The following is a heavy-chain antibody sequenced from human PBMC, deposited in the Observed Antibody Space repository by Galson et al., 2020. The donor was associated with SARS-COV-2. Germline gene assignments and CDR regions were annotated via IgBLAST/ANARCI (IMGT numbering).Heavy chain of an antibody. CDR2: ISYDGSNK. J-gene: IGHJ4*02. D-gene: IGHD5-12*01. CDR3: ARDALVATVVHFDD. CDR1: GFTFSSYG. V-gene: IGHV3-33*01. Sequence: GGFLRLSCAASGFTFSSYGMHWVRQAPGKGLEWVAVISYDGSNKYYADSVKGRFTISRDNSKNTLYLQMNSLRAEDTAVYYCARDALVATVVHFDDWGQGTLVTGSS.